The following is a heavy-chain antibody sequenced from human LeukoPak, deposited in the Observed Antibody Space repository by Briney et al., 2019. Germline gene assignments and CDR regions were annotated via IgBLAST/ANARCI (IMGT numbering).Heavy chain of an antibody. J-gene: IGHJ4*02. Sequence: ETLSLTCAVSGGSISSGGYSWSWVRQAPGKGLEWVSAISGSGGSTYYADSVKGRFTISRDNSKNTLYLQMNSLRAEDTAVYYCAKEYDSSGYYDYFDYWGQGTLVTVSS. CDR3: AKEYDSSGYYDYFDY. CDR2: ISGSGGST. CDR1: GGSISSGGYS. V-gene: IGHV3-23*01. D-gene: IGHD3-22*01.